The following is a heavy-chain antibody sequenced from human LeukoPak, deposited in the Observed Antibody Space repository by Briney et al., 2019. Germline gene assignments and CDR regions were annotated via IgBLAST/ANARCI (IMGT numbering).Heavy chain of an antibody. CDR3: AKGSFTSWFRELMSPDY. Sequence: EGSLRLSCAASGFTFSSYAMSWVRQAPGKGLEWVSAISGSGGSTYYADSAKGRFAISRDNSKNTLYLQMNSLRAEDTAVYHCAKGSFTSWFRELMSPDYWGQGTLVTVSS. D-gene: IGHD3-10*01. CDR2: ISGSGGST. V-gene: IGHV3-23*01. CDR1: GFTFSSYA. J-gene: IGHJ4*02.